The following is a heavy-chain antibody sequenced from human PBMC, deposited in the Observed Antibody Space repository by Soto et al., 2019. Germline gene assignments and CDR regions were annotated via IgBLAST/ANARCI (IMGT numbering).Heavy chain of an antibody. D-gene: IGHD3-16*01. CDR3: ARSPTHFNYVWGNSTY. V-gene: IGHV4-34*01. CDR2: LDHSGST. J-gene: IGHJ4*02. Sequence: QVRLQQWGAGLLKPSETLSLTCAVFAESFSGYSWSWVRQPPGKGLEWIGELDHSGSTNYNPSLKSRVTISVATSKNQFSLKLRPVTAADTAVYYCARSPTHFNYVWGNSTYWGQGTPVTVSS. CDR1: AESFSGYS.